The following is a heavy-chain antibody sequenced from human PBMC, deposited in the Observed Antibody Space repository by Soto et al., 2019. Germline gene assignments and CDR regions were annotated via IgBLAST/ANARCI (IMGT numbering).Heavy chain of an antibody. V-gene: IGHV1-69*01. CDR2: IIPIFGTA. J-gene: IGHJ6*02. Sequence: WMGGIIPIFGTANYAQKFQGRVTITADESTSTAYMELSSLRSEDTAVYYCARYCSSTTCRNYYYYGMDVWGQGTTVTVSS. CDR3: ARYCSSTTCRNYYYYGMDV. D-gene: IGHD2-2*01.